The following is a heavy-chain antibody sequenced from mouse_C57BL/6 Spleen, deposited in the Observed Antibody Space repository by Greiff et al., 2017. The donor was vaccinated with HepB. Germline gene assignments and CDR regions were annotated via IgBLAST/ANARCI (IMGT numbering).Heavy chain of an antibody. CDR2: IDPSDSYT. CDR1: GYTFTSYW. CDR3: ARQVLLLRYPDY. D-gene: IGHD1-1*01. J-gene: IGHJ2*01. Sequence: QVQLQQPGAELVMPGASVKLSCKASGYTFTSYWMHWVKQRPGQGLEWIGEIDPSDSYTNYNQKFKGKSTLTVDKSSSTAYMQLSSLTSEDSAVYYCARQVLLLRYPDYWGQGTTLTVSS. V-gene: IGHV1-69*01.